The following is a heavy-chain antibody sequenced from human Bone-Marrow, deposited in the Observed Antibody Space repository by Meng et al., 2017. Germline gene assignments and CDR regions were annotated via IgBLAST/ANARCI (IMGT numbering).Heavy chain of an antibody. V-gene: IGHV4-34*01. J-gene: IGHJ2*01. Sequence: QVQLKRWGAGLLKPSETLSLTCAVYGGSFSGYYWSWIRQPPGKGLEWIGEINHSGSTNYNPSLKSRVTISVDTSKNQFSLKLSSVTAADTAVYYCARGPRRAIAAAGTGYFDLWGRGTLVTVSS. CDR2: INHSGST. CDR3: ARGPRRAIAAAGTGYFDL. CDR1: GGSFSGYY. D-gene: IGHD6-13*01.